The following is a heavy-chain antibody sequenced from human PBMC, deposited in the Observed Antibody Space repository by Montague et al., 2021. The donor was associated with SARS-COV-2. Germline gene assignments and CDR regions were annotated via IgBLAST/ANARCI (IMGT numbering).Heavy chain of an antibody. V-gene: IGHV3-43*01. D-gene: IGHD5-24*01. CDR2: ISWSGRST. CDR1: GFPFDDYT. J-gene: IGHJ4*02. CDR3: AKAGHTRDGNTQLTYYFDY. Sequence: SLRLSCSASGFPFDDYTMVWVRQRPGKGLEWVSLISWSGRSTVYXDSVKGRFTISRDNSKNSLSLQMNRLRTEDTALYYCAKAGHTRDGNTQLTYYFDYWGQGTLVTVS.